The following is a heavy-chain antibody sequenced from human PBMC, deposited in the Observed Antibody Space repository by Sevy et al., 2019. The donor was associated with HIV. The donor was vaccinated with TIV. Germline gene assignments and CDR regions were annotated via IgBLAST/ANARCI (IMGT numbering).Heavy chain of an antibody. J-gene: IGHJ2*01. CDR1: GFTFSSYA. CDR3: AKLLPPNTARWYFDL. Sequence: GGSLRLSCAASGFTFSSYAMSWVRQAPGKGLEWVSAISGSGGSTDYADSVKGRFTISRDNSKNTLYLQMNSLRAEDTAVYYCAKLLPPNTARWYFDLWGRGTLVTVSS. CDR2: ISGSGGST. V-gene: IGHV3-23*01. D-gene: IGHD5-18*01.